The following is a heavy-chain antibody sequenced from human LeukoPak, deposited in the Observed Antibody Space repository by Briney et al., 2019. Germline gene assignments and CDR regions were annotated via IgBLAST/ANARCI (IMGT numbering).Heavy chain of an antibody. CDR3: ARAQMATSSGAAFDI. Sequence: GASVKVSCKASGYTFTSYYMHWVRQAPGQGLEWMGIINPSGGSTSYAQKFQGRVTMTRDTSTSTVYVELSSLRSEDTAVYYCARAQMATSSGAAFDIWGQGTMVTVSS. V-gene: IGHV1-46*01. J-gene: IGHJ3*02. D-gene: IGHD5-24*01. CDR2: INPSGGST. CDR1: GYTFTSYY.